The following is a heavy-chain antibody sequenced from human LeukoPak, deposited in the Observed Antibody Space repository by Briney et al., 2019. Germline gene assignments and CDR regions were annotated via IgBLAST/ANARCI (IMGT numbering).Heavy chain of an antibody. CDR3: ACSAQYSYYYYMDV. D-gene: IGHD6-25*01. V-gene: IGHV4-39*01. J-gene: IGHJ6*03. CDR2: IYFSGST. CDR1: GGSINSTTYY. Sequence: SETLSLTCTVSGGSINSTTYYWGCIRQPPGKGLQWIGTIYFSGSTYYNPSLNSRATISVDTSKNQFSLKLSSVTAADTAEYYCACSAQYSYYYYMDVWGKGTTVTVS.